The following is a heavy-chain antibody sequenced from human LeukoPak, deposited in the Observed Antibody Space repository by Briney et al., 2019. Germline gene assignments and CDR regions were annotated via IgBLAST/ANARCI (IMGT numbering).Heavy chain of an antibody. CDR2: FHNRGTS. J-gene: IGHJ4*02. CDR1: EDPIRAYY. Sequence: SETLSLTGTVFEDPIRAYYGGWFRSPPGKGLEWIGYFHNRGTSTYNPSLKSRVTISADTSKNQFSLKLNSLTTADTAVYYCTRGAGWLIDYWGQGILVTVSS. CDR3: TRGAGWLIDY. D-gene: IGHD3-16*01. V-gene: IGHV4-59*01.